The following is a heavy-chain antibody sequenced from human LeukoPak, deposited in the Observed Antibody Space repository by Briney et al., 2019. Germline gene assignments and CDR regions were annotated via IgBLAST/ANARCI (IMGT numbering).Heavy chain of an antibody. CDR1: GDSINPYY. J-gene: IGHJ4*02. CDR3: AGTTGRYFEY. D-gene: IGHD1-26*01. Sequence: PSETLSLTCTVSGDSINPYYWSWLRQPPGEGLEWIGYIFYRGSTNYNAALKSRVAISLDTSKNQFSLKLNSVSAADTAVYYCAGTTGRYFEYWGQGILVTVSS. V-gene: IGHV4-59*01. CDR2: IFYRGST.